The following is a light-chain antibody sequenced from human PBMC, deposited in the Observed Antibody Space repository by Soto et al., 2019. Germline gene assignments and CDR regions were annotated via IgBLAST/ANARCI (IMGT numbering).Light chain of an antibody. J-gene: IGKJ3*01. Sequence: MTQSPASLSASVGDRVTITCRASQSISSYLNWYQQKPGKAPKLLIYAASSLQSGVPSRFSGSGSGTDFTLTISSLQPEDFATYYCQQSYSTPFTCGPGTKVDNK. CDR3: QQSYSTPFT. CDR2: AAS. V-gene: IGKV1-39*01. CDR1: QSISSY.